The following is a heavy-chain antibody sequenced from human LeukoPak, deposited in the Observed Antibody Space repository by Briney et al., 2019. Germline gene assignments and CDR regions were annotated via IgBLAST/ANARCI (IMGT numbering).Heavy chain of an antibody. J-gene: IGHJ6*02. CDR3: ARDMSWDIVLMVYAIGSGMDV. V-gene: IGHV3-30-3*01. CDR1: GFTFSSYA. Sequence: GGPLRLSCAASGFTFSSYAMHWGRQAPGKGLEWVAVISYEGSNKYYADSVKGRFTISRDNSKNTLYLQMNSLRAEDTAVYYCARDMSWDIVLMVYAIGSGMDVWGQGTTVTVSS. CDR2: ISYEGSNK. D-gene: IGHD2-8*01.